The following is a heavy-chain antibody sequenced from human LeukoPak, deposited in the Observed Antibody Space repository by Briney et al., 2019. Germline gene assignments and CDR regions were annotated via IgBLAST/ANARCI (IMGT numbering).Heavy chain of an antibody. Sequence: PGRSLRLSCAASGFTFSSYAMHWVRQAPGKGLEWVAVISYDGSNKYYADSVKGRFTISRDNSKNTLYLQMNSLRAEDTAVYYCARVEQWLAPIDYWGQGTLVTVSS. CDR3: ARVEQWLAPIDY. CDR2: ISYDGSNK. J-gene: IGHJ4*02. CDR1: GFTFSSYA. D-gene: IGHD6-19*01. V-gene: IGHV3-30-3*01.